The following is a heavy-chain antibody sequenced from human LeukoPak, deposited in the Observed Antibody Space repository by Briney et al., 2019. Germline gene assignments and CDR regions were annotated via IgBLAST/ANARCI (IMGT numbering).Heavy chain of an antibody. CDR1: GFTFSSYG. V-gene: IGHV3-74*01. CDR2: ISSDGSRV. D-gene: IGHD6-19*01. CDR3: ATGYSSGWYFYFQH. Sequence: PGGSLRLSCAASGFTFSSYGMSWVRQAPGKGLEWVSRISSDGSRVTYADSVKGRFTISRDNAKNSLSLRMNSLSAEDTAVYYCATGYSSGWYFYFQHWGQGSLVSVSS. J-gene: IGHJ1*01.